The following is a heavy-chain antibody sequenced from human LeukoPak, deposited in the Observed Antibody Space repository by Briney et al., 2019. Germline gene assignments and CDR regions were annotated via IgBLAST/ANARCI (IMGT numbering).Heavy chain of an antibody. V-gene: IGHV4-34*01. CDR2: INHSGYT. CDR3: TRMTTGHDY. D-gene: IGHD4-17*01. J-gene: IGHJ4*02. Sequence: SETLSLTCAVSGVSFNDYYWSWVRRTPGKGLEWIGEINHSGYTNDSPSLKSRVTLSIDTSRKQFSLNVRSVTVADTGIYYCTRMTTGHDYWGQGTLVTVSS. CDR1: GVSFNDYY.